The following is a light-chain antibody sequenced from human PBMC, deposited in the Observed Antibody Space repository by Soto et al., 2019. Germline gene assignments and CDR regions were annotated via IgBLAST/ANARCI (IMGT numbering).Light chain of an antibody. V-gene: IGLV1-40*01. J-gene: IGLJ2*01. CDR2: GNS. Sequence: QSVLTQPPSVSGAPGQRFTISCTGSSSNIGAGYDVQWYQQLPGAAPKLLIFGNSNRPSGVPDRFSGSRSGTSASLAITGLQAEDEADYFCQSYDISLSVSVIFGGGTKLTVL. CDR3: QSYDISLSVSVI. CDR1: SSNIGAGYD.